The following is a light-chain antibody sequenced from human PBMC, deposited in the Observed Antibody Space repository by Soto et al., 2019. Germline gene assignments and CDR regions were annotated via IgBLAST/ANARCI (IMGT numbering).Light chain of an antibody. CDR2: GAS. J-gene: IGKJ1*01. CDR1: QSVSSNF. V-gene: IGKV3-20*01. CDR3: QQYGDSPRT. Sequence: IVLTQSPDTLSLSPGERATLSCRASQSVSSNFLAWYRQKPGQAPRLLIHGASNRATGIPDRFSGSGSGTDFTLTISRLEPEDFAVYYCQQYGDSPRTFGQGTKVDIK.